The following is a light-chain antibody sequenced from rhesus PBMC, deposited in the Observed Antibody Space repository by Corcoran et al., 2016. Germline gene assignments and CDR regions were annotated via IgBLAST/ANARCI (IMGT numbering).Light chain of an antibody. CDR2: KSS. CDR3: QHGYGAPFT. Sequence: DIQMTQSPSSLSASVGDRVTITCRASEDGNNFSNWYQQKPGKAPNLLIYKSSTLQGGVPSRFSGTGSRTHFTLSVTGLQPEDSATYYCQHGYGAPFTFGPGTKLDIK. J-gene: IGKJ3*01. CDR1: EDGNNF. V-gene: IGKV1-74*01.